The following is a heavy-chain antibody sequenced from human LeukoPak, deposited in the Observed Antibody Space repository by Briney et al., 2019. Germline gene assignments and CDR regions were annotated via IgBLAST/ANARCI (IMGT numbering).Heavy chain of an antibody. J-gene: IGHJ4*02. D-gene: IGHD5-18*01. V-gene: IGHV5-51*01. Sequence: GESPKISCKGSGYTFTSYWIGWVRQMPGKGPEWMEIIYPGDSDTRYSPSFQGRVTISADKSIGTAYLQWSSLKASDIAMYYCARVYGYYVDYWGQGTLVTVSS. CDR3: ARVYGYYVDY. CDR1: GYTFTSYW. CDR2: IYPGDSDT.